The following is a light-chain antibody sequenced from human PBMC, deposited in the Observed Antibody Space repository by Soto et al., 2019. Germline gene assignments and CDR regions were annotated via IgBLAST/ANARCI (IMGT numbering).Light chain of an antibody. CDR3: QTWDTGIRV. CDR2: LNSDGSH. J-gene: IGLJ2*01. Sequence: QSVLTQSPSASASLGASVKFTCTLSSGHSNYAIAWHQQQPEKGPRYLMKLNSDGSHSKGDGIPDRFSGSSSGAERYLTISSLQSEDEADYYCQTWDTGIRVFGGGTKLTVL. CDR1: SGHSNYA. V-gene: IGLV4-69*01.